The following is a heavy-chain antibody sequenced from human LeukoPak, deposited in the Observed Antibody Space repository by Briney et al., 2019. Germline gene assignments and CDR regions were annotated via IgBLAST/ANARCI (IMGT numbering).Heavy chain of an antibody. Sequence: PSETLSLTCTVSGGSISSGDYYWGWIRQPPGKGLEWIGYIYYSGSTYYNPSLKSRVTISVDTSKNQFSLKLSSVTAADTAVYYCARVAVITGTKRFNWFDPWGQGTLVTVSS. D-gene: IGHD1/OR15-1a*01. V-gene: IGHV4-30-4*08. J-gene: IGHJ5*02. CDR1: GGSISSGDYY. CDR3: ARVAVITGTKRFNWFDP. CDR2: IYYSGST.